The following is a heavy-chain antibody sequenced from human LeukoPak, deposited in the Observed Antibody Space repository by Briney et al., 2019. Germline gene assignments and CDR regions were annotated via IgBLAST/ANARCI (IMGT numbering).Heavy chain of an antibody. CDR2: IYYSGST. D-gene: IGHD2-21*02. J-gene: IGHJ6*03. CDR3: AREVGSPETDYYYYYMDV. CDR1: GGSISSSSYY. V-gene: IGHV4-39*07. Sequence: SETLSLTCTVSGGSISSSSYYWGWIRQPPGKGLEWIGSIYYSGSTYYNPSLKSRVTISVDTSKNQFSLKLSSVTAADTAVYYCAREVGSPETDYYYYYMDVWGKGTTVTVSS.